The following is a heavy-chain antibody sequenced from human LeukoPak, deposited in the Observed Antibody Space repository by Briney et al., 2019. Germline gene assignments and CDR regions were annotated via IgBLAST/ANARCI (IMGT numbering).Heavy chain of an antibody. D-gene: IGHD6-6*01. CDR3: AKEGRLAARPLDY. CDR1: GFTFDDYA. V-gene: IGHV3-9*01. J-gene: IGHJ4*02. CDR2: ISWNSGSI. Sequence: PGGSLRLSCAASGFTFDDYAMHWVRQAPGKGLEWVSGISWNSGSIGYADSVKGRFTISRGNAKNSLYLQMNSLRAEDTALYYCAKEGRLAARPLDYWGQGTLVTVSS.